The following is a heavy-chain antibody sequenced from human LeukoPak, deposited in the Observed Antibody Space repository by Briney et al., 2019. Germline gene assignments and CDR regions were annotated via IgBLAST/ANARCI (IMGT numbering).Heavy chain of an antibody. V-gene: IGHV3-30*18. CDR1: GFTFSSYG. D-gene: IGHD2-21*02. CDR2: TSYDGSNK. CDR3: AKGRGVPYEVVTAILDP. Sequence: QPGRSLRLSCAASGFTFSSYGMHWVRQAPGKGLEWVAVTSYDGSNKYYADSVKGRFTISRDNSKNALYPQMNSLRAEDTAVYYCAKGRGVPYEVVTAILDPWGQGTLVTVSS. J-gene: IGHJ5*02.